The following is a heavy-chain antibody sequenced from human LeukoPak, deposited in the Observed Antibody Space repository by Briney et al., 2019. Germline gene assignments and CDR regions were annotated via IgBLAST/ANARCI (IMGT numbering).Heavy chain of an antibody. D-gene: IGHD6-19*01. J-gene: IGHJ3*02. V-gene: IGHV1-46*01. CDR2: INPSGGST. Sequence: ASVKVSCKASGYTSTSYYMHWVRQAPGQGLEWMGIINPSGGSTSYAQKFQGRVTMTRDTSTSTVYMELSSLRSEDTAVYYCARVHEAVAGRRGAFDIWGQGTMVTVSS. CDR1: GYTSTSYY. CDR3: ARVHEAVAGRRGAFDI.